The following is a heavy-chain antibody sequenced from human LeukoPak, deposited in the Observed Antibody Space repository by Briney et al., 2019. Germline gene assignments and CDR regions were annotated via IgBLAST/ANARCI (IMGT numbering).Heavy chain of an antibody. V-gene: IGHV1-69*13. Sequence: SVKVSCKASGGTFSSYAISWVRQAPGQGLEWMGGIIPIFGTANYAQKFQGSVTITADESTSTAYMELSSLRSEDTAVYYCASDSGSYSYDYYYYYGMDVWGKGTTVTVSS. CDR2: IIPIFGTA. D-gene: IGHD3-10*01. CDR1: GGTFSSYA. CDR3: ASDSGSYSYDYYYYYGMDV. J-gene: IGHJ6*04.